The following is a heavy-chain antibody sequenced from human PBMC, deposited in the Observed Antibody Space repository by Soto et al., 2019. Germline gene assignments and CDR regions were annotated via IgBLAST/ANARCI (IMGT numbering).Heavy chain of an antibody. V-gene: IGHV3-48*02. CDR2: ISRASTYM. CDR1: GFTFSSFS. D-gene: IGHD3-16*01. CDR3: ARDHIYAFDY. J-gene: IGHJ4*02. Sequence: EVQLVESGGGLVQPGGSLRLSCAASGFTFSSFSMNWVRQAPGKGLEWIAYISRASTYMFYADSVKGRFTISRDDGKNLVFLQMNSLRDEDTAVYYCARDHIYAFDYWGQVTLLTVSS.